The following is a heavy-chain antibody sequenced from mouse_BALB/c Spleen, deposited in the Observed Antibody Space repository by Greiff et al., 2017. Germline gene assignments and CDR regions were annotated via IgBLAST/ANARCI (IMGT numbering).Heavy chain of an antibody. CDR3: TDGKYEGAY. CDR2: IDPENGDT. D-gene: IGHD2-1*01. V-gene: IGHV14-4*02. J-gene: IGHJ3*01. CDR1: GFNFTDYY. Sequence: VQLKQSGAELVRSGASVKLSCTASGFNFTDYYMHWVKQRPEQGLEWIGWIDPENGDTEYAPKFQGKATMTADTSSNTAYLQLSSLTSEDTAVYYCTDGKYEGAYWGQGTVVTVSA.